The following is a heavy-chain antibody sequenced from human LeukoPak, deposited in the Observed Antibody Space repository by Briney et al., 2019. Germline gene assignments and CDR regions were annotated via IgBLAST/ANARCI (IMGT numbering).Heavy chain of an antibody. CDR2: MNPNSGNT. D-gene: IGHD3-3*01. CDR3: ARALRFLEPPSGY. J-gene: IGHJ4*02. Sequence: GASVRVSCKASGYTFTGYYMHWVRQATGQGLEWMGWMNPNSGNTGYAQKFQGRVTITRNTSINTAYMELSSLRSEDTAVYYCARALRFLEPPSGYWGQGTLVTVSS. CDR1: GYTFTGYY. V-gene: IGHV1-8*03.